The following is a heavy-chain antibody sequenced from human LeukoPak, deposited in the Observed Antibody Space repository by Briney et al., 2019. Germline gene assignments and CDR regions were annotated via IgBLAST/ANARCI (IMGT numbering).Heavy chain of an antibody. D-gene: IGHD6-19*01. CDR3: ARGGIQVSGIDEFDY. J-gene: IGHJ4*02. CDR1: GFTFIDYD. CDR2: IGIRGDT. V-gene: IGHV3-13*01. Sequence: GGSLRLSCAASGFTFIDYDMHWVRQVIGKGLEWVSAIGIRGDTHYSGSVKGRFTISRENAESSLYLQMNSLRAEDTADYHCARGGIQVSGIDEFDYWGQGTLVTVSS.